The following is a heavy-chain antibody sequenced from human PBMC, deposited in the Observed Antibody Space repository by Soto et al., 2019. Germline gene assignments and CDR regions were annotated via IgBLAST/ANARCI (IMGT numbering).Heavy chain of an antibody. CDR3: AKEFVNSGWTYFDC. D-gene: IGHD6-19*01. Sequence: EVQLLESGGGLVQPGGSLRLSCAASGFTFNTYAMSWVRQAPGKGLEWVSAISDSGGRTYYADSVKGRFTISRDNSKNTLYLQMKSLRVEDTAVYFCAKEFVNSGWTYFDCWGQGALVTVSS. V-gene: IGHV3-23*01. CDR2: ISDSGGRT. J-gene: IGHJ4*02. CDR1: GFTFNTYA.